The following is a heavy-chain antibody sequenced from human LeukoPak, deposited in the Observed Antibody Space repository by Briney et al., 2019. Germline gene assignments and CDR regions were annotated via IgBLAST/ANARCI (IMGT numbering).Heavy chain of an antibody. CDR1: GGSISSYY. CDR2: IYYSGST. D-gene: IGHD3-16*01. Sequence: PSETLSLTCTVSGGSISSYYWSWIRQPPGEGLEWIGYIYYSGSTNYDPSLKSRVTISVDTSKNQFSLKLSSVTAADTAVYYCARGSWGVFDYWGQGTLVTVTS. J-gene: IGHJ4*02. CDR3: ARGSWGVFDY. V-gene: IGHV4-59*01.